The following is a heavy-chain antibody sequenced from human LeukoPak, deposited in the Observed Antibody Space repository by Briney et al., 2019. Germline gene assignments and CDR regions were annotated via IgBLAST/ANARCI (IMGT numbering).Heavy chain of an antibody. CDR2: IYAGGST. CDR1: GLTVSSNY. Sequence: GGSLRLSCAASGLTVSSNYMSWVAQAPGKALEWVSLIYAGGSTYYADSVRGRFTISRDNSKNTLYLQMNSLTPEDTAVYYCARGFGKAAADVFGGYTMDVWGQGTTVIVSS. CDR3: ARGFGKAAADVFGGYTMDV. J-gene: IGHJ6*02. D-gene: IGHD6-13*01. V-gene: IGHV3-66*02.